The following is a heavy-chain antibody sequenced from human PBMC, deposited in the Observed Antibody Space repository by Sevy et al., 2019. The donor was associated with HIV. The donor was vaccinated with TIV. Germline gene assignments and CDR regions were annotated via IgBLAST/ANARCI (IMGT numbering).Heavy chain of an antibody. Sequence: ASVKVSCKASGYTFTSYAIHWVRQAPGQRLEWMGWINPGKGNTKYSQKFQGRVTITRDTSASTTYMELSSLRSEDTAVYYCARSVIPTAIFDYWGRGTLVTVSS. J-gene: IGHJ4*02. D-gene: IGHD2-2*01. CDR2: INPGKGNT. CDR1: GYTFTSYA. V-gene: IGHV1-3*01. CDR3: ARSVIPTAIFDY.